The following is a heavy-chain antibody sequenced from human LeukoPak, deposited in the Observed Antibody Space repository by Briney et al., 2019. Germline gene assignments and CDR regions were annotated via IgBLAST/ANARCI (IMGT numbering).Heavy chain of an antibody. CDR1: GYSIGSGYY. J-gene: IGHJ4*02. Sequence: PSETLSLTGTVSGYSIGSGYYWGWIRRPPGKGLEWIGIIYHTGSTYYNPSLKSRVTMSVDTSTNQFSLKLSSVTAADTAVYYCARDKQQLGYHYDYWGQGTLVAVSS. V-gene: IGHV4-38-2*02. D-gene: IGHD6-13*01. CDR3: ARDKQQLGYHYDY. CDR2: IYHTGST.